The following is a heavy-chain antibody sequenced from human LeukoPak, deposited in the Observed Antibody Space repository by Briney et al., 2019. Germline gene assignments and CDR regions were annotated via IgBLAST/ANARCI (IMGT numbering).Heavy chain of an antibody. V-gene: IGHV3-23*01. CDR2: ISGSGGEI. D-gene: IGHD6-25*01. CDR1: GFSFSSYG. J-gene: IGHJ2*01. Sequence: GGSLRLSCAASGFSFSSYGMTWVRQAPGKVLEWVSSISGSGGEIHYADSVKGRFTISRDNSEKTVFLQMHSLRPEDTGVYYCARDAAMTYRGYFDIWGRGTLVTVSS. CDR3: ARDAAMTYRGYFDI.